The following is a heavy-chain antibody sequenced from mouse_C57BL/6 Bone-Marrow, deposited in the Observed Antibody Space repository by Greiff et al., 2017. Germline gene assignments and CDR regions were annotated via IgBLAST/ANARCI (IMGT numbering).Heavy chain of an antibody. D-gene: IGHD3-1*01. CDR3: AIESSCYVRFAF. CDR2: IHPSDSDT. V-gene: IGHV1-74*01. Sequence: QVQLQQPGAELVKPGASVKVSCKASGYTFTSYWMHWVKQRPGQGLEWIGRIHPSDSDTNYNQKFKGKATLTVAKSSSTTYMQLSSLTPEDYAVYYSAIESSCYVRFAFEGRGKGITVTA. J-gene: IGHJ3*01. CDR1: GYTFTSYW.